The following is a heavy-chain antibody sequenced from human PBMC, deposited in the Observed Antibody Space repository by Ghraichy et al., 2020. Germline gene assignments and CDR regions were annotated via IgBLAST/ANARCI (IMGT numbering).Heavy chain of an antibody. Sequence: GESLNISCSASGFTFSSYDMHWVRQAPGKGLEYVSAISSDSNGANTYYADSMKGRFTISRDNSKNTLYLQMSSLRTDDTAVYYCVRTGVAVAGLDCWGQGTLVTVSS. J-gene: IGHJ4*02. V-gene: IGHV3-64D*09. CDR2: ISSDSNGANT. CDR1: GFTFSSYD. CDR3: VRTGVAVAGLDC. D-gene: IGHD2-21*02.